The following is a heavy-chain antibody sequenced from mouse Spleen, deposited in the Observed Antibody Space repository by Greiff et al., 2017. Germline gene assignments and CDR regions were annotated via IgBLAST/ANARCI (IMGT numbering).Heavy chain of an antibody. CDR2: ISYDGSN. Sequence: EVQLQESGPGLVKPSQSLSLTCSVTGYSITSGYYWNWIRQFPGNKLEWMGYISYDGSNNYNPSLKNRISITRDTSKNQFFLKLNSVTTEDTATYYCARDGSPYYYAMDYWGQGTSVTVSS. CDR1: GYSITSGYY. J-gene: IGHJ4*01. D-gene: IGHD1-1*01. CDR3: ARDGSPYYYAMDY. V-gene: IGHV3-6*01.